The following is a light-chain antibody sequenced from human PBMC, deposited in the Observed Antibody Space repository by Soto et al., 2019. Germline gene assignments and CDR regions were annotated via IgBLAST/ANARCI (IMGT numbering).Light chain of an antibody. CDR3: SAYTSSRV. J-gene: IGLJ2*01. V-gene: IGLV2-14*01. Sequence: QSALTQPASVSGSPGQSITISCTGTSSDVGGYNDVSWYQQHPGKDPKLMIYDVSNRPSGVSNRFSGSKSGNTASLTISGLQAEDEADYYCSAYTSSRVVGGGTKLTVL. CDR2: DVS. CDR1: SSDVGGYND.